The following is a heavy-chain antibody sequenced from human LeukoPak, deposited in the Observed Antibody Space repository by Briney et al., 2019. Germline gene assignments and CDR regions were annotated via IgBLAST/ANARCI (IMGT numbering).Heavy chain of an antibody. Sequence: GGSLRLSCAASGFTFSSYSMNWVRQAPGKGLEWVLSISSSSSYIYYADSVKGRFTISRDNAKNSLYLQMNSLRAEGTAVYYCARDLIFTGTLDYWGQGTLVTVSS. D-gene: IGHD1-1*01. CDR3: ARDLIFTGTLDY. V-gene: IGHV3-21*01. CDR1: GFTFSSYS. CDR2: ISSSSSYI. J-gene: IGHJ4*02.